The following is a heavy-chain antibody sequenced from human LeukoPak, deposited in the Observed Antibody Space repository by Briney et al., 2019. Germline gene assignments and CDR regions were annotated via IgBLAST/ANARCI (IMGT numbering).Heavy chain of an antibody. Sequence: SETLSLTCTVSDGSISGTNYYWGWFRQPPGKGPEWIGNIYYSGTVYYNPSLKSRVTISVDTSKNQFPLKLSSVTAADTAVYYCARHLKYNWNYVDYWGQGTLVTVSS. J-gene: IGHJ4*02. V-gene: IGHV4-39*06. CDR3: ARHLKYNWNYVDY. D-gene: IGHD1-20*01. CDR2: IYYSGTV. CDR1: DGSISGTNYY.